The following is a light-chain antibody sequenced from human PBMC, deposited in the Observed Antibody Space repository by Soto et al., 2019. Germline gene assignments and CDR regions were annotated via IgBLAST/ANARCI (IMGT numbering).Light chain of an antibody. Sequence: DIQMTQSPSSLSASVGDRVTITCRASESISNNLNWYQQKPGKAPKLLIYAASTLQSGVPSGFSGGGSGTEFHLTIGSRQPEDFTTDYCRQTSSTPRGAFGQGTKVEFK. CDR2: AAS. J-gene: IGKJ1*01. CDR1: ESISNN. CDR3: RQTSSTPRGA. V-gene: IGKV1-39*01.